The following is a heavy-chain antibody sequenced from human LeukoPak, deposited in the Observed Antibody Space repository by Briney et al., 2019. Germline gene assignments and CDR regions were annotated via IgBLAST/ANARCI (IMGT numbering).Heavy chain of an antibody. J-gene: IGHJ4*02. D-gene: IGHD3-10*01. CDR2: INPNSGGT. V-gene: IGHV1-2*02. CDR3: ARGQYYASGSSDY. Sequence: ASVKVSCKASGYTFTGYYMHWVRQAPGQGLEWMGWINPNSGGTNYAQKFQGRVTMTRDTSISTAYMELSSLRSEDTAVYYCARGQYYASGSSDYWGQGTLVTVAS. CDR1: GYTFTGYY.